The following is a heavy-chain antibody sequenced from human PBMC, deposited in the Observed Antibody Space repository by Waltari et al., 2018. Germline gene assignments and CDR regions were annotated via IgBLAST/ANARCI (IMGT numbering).Heavy chain of an antibody. V-gene: IGHV3-7*01. CDR2: INQDEREK. CDR1: AITLRTRW. CDR3: AMAAGTLY. J-gene: IGHJ4*02. Sequence: EVQLVESGGGLVPPGGSLRLSCAASAITLRTRWRSWVRQAHGKGLEWVANINQDEREKYYVDSMKGRVTISRDNAKNSLFLQMDSLRAEDTAVYFCAMAAGTLYWGQGTLVTVSS. D-gene: IGHD6-13*01.